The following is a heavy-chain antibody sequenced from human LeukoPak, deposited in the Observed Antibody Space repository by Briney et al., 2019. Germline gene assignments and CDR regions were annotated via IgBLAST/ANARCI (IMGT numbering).Heavy chain of an antibody. Sequence: GGSLRLSCAASGFTFSIYAVHWVRQAPGKGLEWVAVISYDGSDKYYADSVKGRFTISRDNSKNTLYLQMNSLRTEDTAVYYCARRWYFDLWGRGTLVTVSS. V-gene: IGHV3-30*04. CDR2: ISYDGSDK. CDR3: ARRWYFDL. CDR1: GFTFSIYA. J-gene: IGHJ2*01.